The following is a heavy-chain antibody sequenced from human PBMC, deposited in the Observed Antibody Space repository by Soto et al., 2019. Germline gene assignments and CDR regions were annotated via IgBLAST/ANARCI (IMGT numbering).Heavy chain of an antibody. J-gene: IGHJ5*02. D-gene: IGHD1-26*01. CDR3: ARGGGAHYRFDP. CDR1: GYTFTSTY. V-gene: IGHV1-18*01. CDR2: ISPDTGNT. Sequence: QVQLVQSGAELRKPGASVKVSCKASGYTFTSTYLSWVRQAPGRGLEWVGWISPDTGNTNYAKKFQGRVTLTTDTSTNTVYMELRSLSPDDTAVYYCARGGGAHYRFDPWGQGILVTVSS.